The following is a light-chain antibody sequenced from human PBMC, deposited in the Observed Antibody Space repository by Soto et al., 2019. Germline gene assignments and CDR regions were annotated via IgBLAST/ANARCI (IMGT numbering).Light chain of an antibody. CDR2: DAS. CDR3: QQRSNWPPEVT. J-gene: IGKJ3*01. CDR1: QSVSSY. V-gene: IGKV3-11*01. Sequence: EIVLTQSPATLSLSPGERATLSCRASQSVSSYLAWYQQKPGQAPRLLIYDASNRATGIPARFSGSGSGSVFTLTISSLELEDLAVYDCQQRSNWPPEVTFGLWTKVDIK.